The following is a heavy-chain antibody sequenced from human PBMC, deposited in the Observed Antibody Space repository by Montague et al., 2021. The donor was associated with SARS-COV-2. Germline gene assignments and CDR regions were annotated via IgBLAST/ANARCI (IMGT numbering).Heavy chain of an antibody. CDR3: ARFAHRLQFNGSYYGMDV. Sequence: SETLSLTCAVYGGSSSGYYWSWIRQPPGKGLEWIGEISHSGSTNFNPSLKSRVTISIDTSKNQFSLKLSSVAAADTAVYYCARFAHRLQFNGSYYGMDVWGQGTTVTVSS. V-gene: IGHV4-34*01. D-gene: IGHD5-24*01. CDR1: GGSSSGYY. CDR2: ISHSGST. J-gene: IGHJ6*02.